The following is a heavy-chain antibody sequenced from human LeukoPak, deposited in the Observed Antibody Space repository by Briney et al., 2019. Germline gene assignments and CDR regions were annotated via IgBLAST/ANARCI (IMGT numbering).Heavy chain of an antibody. J-gene: IGHJ4*02. CDR3: ARDWGIAVADLLDY. CDR1: GFTFGSYS. Sequence: PGGSLRLSCAASGFTFGSYSMNWVRQAPGKGLEWVSYISSSSSTIYYADSVKGRFTISRDNAKNSLYLQMNSLRAEDTAVYYCARDWGIAVADLLDYWGQGTLVTVSS. D-gene: IGHD6-19*01. CDR2: ISSSSSTI. V-gene: IGHV3-48*01.